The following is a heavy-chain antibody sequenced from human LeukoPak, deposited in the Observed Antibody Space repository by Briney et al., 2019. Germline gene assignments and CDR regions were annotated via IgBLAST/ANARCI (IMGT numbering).Heavy chain of an antibody. D-gene: IGHD2-15*01. J-gene: IGHJ4*02. Sequence: APVKVSCKASGYTFTSYYMHWVRQAPGQGLEWMGIINPSGGSTSYAQKFQGRVTMTRDTSTSTVYMELSSLRSEDTAVYYCARASSVRGGSYHRATSYFDYWGQGTLVTVSS. V-gene: IGHV1-46*01. CDR2: INPSGGST. CDR1: GYTFTSYY. CDR3: ARASSVRGGSYHRATSYFDY.